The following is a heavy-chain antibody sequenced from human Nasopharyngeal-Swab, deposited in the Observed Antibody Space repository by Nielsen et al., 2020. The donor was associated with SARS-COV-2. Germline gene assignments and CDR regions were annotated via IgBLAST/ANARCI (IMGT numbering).Heavy chain of an antibody. CDR3: ARDPGYHYGSGRIYYFDY. V-gene: IGHV3-30*03. CDR2: ISYDGSNK. J-gene: IGHJ4*02. CDR1: GFTFSSYG. D-gene: IGHD3-10*01. Sequence: GESLKISCAASGFTFSSYGMHWVRQAPGKGLEWVAVISYDGSNKYYADSVKGRFTISRDNAKNSLYLQMNSLRAEDTAVYYCARDPGYHYGSGRIYYFDYWGQGTLVTVSS.